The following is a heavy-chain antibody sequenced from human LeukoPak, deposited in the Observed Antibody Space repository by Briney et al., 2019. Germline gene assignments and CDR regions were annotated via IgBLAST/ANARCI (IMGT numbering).Heavy chain of an antibody. CDR1: GGSISSGGYS. V-gene: IGHV4-30-4*07. CDR3: ARGYDFWSGYWVIDY. J-gene: IGHJ4*02. Sequence: SQTLSLTCAVSGGSISSGGYSWSWIRQPPGKGLEWIGCIYYSGSTYYNPSLKSRVTISVDTSKNQFSLKLSSVTAADTAVYYCARGYDFWSGYWVIDYWGQGTLVTVSS. CDR2: IYYSGST. D-gene: IGHD3-3*01.